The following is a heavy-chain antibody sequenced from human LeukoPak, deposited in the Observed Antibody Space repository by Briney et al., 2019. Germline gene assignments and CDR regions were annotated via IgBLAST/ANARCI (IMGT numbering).Heavy chain of an antibody. J-gene: IGHJ4*02. CDR1: GGSFSGYY. CDR3: ARGVGAFVY. Sequence: SETLSLTCAVYGGSFSGYYWSWIRQPPGKGLEWIGEINHSGSTNYNPSLKSRVTISVDTSKNQFSLRLSSVTAADTAVYYCARGVGAFVYWGQGTLVNVSS. CDR2: INHSGST. D-gene: IGHD1-26*01. V-gene: IGHV4-34*01.